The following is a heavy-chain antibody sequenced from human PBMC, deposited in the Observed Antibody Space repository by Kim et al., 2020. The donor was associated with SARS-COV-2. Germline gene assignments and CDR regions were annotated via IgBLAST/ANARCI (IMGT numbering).Heavy chain of an antibody. Sequence: GSLRLSCAASGFTFSSYAMSWVRQAPGKGLEWVSAISGSGGSTYYADSVKGRFTISRDNSKNTLYLQMNSLRAEDTAVYYCAKGLRDSSGYWDWFDPWGQGTLVTVSS. J-gene: IGHJ5*02. D-gene: IGHD3-22*01. CDR3: AKGLRDSSGYWDWFDP. V-gene: IGHV3-23*01. CDR1: GFTFSSYA. CDR2: ISGSGGST.